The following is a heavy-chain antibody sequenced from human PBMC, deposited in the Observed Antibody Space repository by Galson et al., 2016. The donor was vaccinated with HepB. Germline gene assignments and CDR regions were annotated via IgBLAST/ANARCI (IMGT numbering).Heavy chain of an antibody. J-gene: IGHJ4*02. CDR2: TLESGKA. D-gene: IGHD2-2*01. Sequence: SETLSLTCAVSTGAISNTFWWTWLRQTPGKGPEWIGETLESGKANYNPSLRSRVTISFDKSKNQFFLTLTSVTAADTAVYFCPTVRVGCSDTSCYFESWGQGTLVTVSS. CDR3: PTVRVGCSDTSCYFES. CDR1: TGAISNTFW. V-gene: IGHV4-4*02.